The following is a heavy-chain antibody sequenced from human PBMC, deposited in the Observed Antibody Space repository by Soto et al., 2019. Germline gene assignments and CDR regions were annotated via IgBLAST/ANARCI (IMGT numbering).Heavy chain of an antibody. D-gene: IGHD3-22*01. CDR1: GGTFSSYA. J-gene: IGHJ4*02. CDR3: ARSSYYDSSGYYFLFDY. V-gene: IGHV1-69*13. CDR2: IIPIFGTA. Sequence: SVKVSCKASGGTFSSYAISWVRQAPGQELEWMGGIIPIFGTANYAQKFQGRVTITADESTSTAYMELSSLRSEDTAVYYFARSSYYDSSGYYFLFDYWGQGTLVTVSS.